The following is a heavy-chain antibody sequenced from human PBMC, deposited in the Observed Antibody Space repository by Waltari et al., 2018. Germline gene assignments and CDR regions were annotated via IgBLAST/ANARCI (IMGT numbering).Heavy chain of an antibody. J-gene: IGHJ6*02. CDR2: ISSSTI. D-gene: IGHD2-15*01. CDR1: GFPFSRYR. V-gene: IGHV3-48*01. CDR3: ARVSGDCSGGSCRWEGGMDV. Sequence: EVQLVESGGGLVQPGGSLRLSCAASGFPFSRYRMNWVRQAPGKGLGWVSYISSSTIYYADSVKGRFTISRDNAKNSLYLQMNSLRAEDTAVYYCARVSGDCSGGSCRWEGGMDVWGQGTTVTVSS.